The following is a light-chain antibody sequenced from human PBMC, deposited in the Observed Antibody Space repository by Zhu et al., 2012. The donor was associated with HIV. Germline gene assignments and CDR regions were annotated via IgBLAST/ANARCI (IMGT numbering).Light chain of an antibody. Sequence: DIQLTQSPSFLSASVGDRVTITCRASQGISNHLAWYHQKLGKAPKLLIYGASVLQSGVPSRFSGSGSGTEFTLTISSLQPEDFATYFCQHLTLYPTFGGGSKVEIK. V-gene: IGKV1-9*01. CDR1: QGISNH. CDR2: GAS. CDR3: QHLTLYPT. J-gene: IGKJ4*01.